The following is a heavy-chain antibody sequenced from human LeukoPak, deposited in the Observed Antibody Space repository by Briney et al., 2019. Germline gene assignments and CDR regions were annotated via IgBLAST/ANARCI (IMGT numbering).Heavy chain of an antibody. CDR2: IIPIFGTA. Sequence: GSSVKVSCEASGGTFSSYAISWVRQAPGQGLAWMGGIIPIFGTANYAQKFQGRVTITTDESTSTAYMELSSLRSEDTAVYNCARDLSSSWYGGYYYYMDVWGKGTTVTVSS. CDR1: GGTFSSYA. D-gene: IGHD6-13*01. J-gene: IGHJ6*03. CDR3: ARDLSSSWYGGYYYYMDV. V-gene: IGHV1-69*05.